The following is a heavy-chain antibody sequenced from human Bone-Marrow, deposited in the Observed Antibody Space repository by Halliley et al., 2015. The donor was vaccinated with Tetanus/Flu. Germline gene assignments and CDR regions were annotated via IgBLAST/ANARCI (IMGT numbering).Heavy chain of an antibody. D-gene: IGHD6-13*01. CDR3: AKSGKSSRPGLDY. CDR2: IYSGGST. Sequence: VASGLTVSSNYMSWVRQAPGKGLDWVSVIYSGGSTYYADSVKGRFTISRDNSKNTLYLQMNSLRVEDTAVYFCAKSGKSSRPGLDYWGQGTLVTVSS. J-gene: IGHJ4*02. V-gene: IGHV3-53*01. CDR1: GLTVSSNY.